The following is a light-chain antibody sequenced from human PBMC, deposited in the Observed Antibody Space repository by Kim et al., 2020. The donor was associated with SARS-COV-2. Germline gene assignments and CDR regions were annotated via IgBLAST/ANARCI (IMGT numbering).Light chain of an antibody. CDR1: QGISSY. CDR2: AAS. Sequence: ASTGDRVTITCRASQGISSYLAWYQQKPGKAPKLLIYAASTLQSGVPSRFSGSGSGTDFALTISCLQSEDFATYYCQQYYSYPFTFGPGTKVDIK. CDR3: QQYYSYPFT. J-gene: IGKJ3*01. V-gene: IGKV1-8*01.